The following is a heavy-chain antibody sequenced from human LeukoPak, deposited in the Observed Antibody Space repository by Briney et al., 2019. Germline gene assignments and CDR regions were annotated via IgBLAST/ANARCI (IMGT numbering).Heavy chain of an antibody. V-gene: IGHV3-74*01. J-gene: IGHJ6*02. CDR3: MRDWRYYGMDV. D-gene: IGHD1-1*01. Sequence: QPGGSLRLSCAASGLPISSFWMHWVRQVPGKGLVWVSRNKGDGTSSSYADSVKGRFTISRDNAKNTIYLQLNSLRVDDTAVYYCMRDWRYYGMDVWGQGTTVTVSS. CDR2: NKGDGTSS. CDR1: GLPISSFW.